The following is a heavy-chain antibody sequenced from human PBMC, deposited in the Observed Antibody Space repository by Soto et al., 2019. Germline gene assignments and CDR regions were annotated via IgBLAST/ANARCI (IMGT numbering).Heavy chain of an antibody. Sequence: GRSLRLSCAASGFTFSSYAMSWVRQAPGKGLEWVSAISGSGGGTYYADSVKGRFTISRDNSKNTLYLQMNSRRAEDTAVYYCAKYVYDSSGYYSWGQGTLVTVSS. D-gene: IGHD3-22*01. J-gene: IGHJ4*02. CDR3: AKYVYDSSGYYS. V-gene: IGHV3-23*01. CDR2: ISGSGGGT. CDR1: GFTFSSYA.